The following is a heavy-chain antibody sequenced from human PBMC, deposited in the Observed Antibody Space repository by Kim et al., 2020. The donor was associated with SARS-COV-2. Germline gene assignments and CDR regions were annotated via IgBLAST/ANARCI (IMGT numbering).Heavy chain of an antibody. V-gene: IGHV3-66*01. Sequence: GGSLRLSCAASGFTVSSNYMSWVRQAPGKGLEWVSVIYSGGSTYYADSVKGRFTISRDNSKNTLYLQMNSLRAEDTAVYYCARVDSSSDYYYYMDVWGKGTTVTVSS. D-gene: IGHD6-6*01. CDR2: IYSGGST. CDR3: ARVDSSSDYYYYMDV. CDR1: GFTVSSNY. J-gene: IGHJ6*03.